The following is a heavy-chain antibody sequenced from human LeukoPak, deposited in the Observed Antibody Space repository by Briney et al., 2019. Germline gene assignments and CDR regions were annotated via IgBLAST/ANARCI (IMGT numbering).Heavy chain of an antibody. CDR3: ARDYPASIVVVVAAISD. V-gene: IGHV3-30-3*01. Sequence: PGGSLRLSCAASGFTFSSYAMHWVRQAPGKGLEWVAVISYDGSNKYYADSVKGRFTISRDKSKNTVYLQMNSLRAEDTAVYYCARDYPASIVVVVAAISDWGQGTLVTVSS. CDR2: ISYDGSNK. D-gene: IGHD2-15*01. J-gene: IGHJ4*02. CDR1: GFTFSSYA.